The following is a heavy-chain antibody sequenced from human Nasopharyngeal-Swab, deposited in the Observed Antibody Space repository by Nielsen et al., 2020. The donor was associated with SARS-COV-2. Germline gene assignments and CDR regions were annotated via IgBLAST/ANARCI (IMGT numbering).Heavy chain of an antibody. V-gene: IGHV4-59*01. J-gene: IGHJ6*02. CDR3: ARDPRGNYYYGMDV. CDR2: IYNSGST. CDR1: GGSISSYY. Sequence: SETLSPTCTVSGGSISSYYWSWIRQPPGKGLEWIGYIYNSGSTKYNPSLKSRVTISVDTSKNQFSLKLSSVTAADTAVYYCARDPRGNYYYGMDVWGQGTTVTVSS.